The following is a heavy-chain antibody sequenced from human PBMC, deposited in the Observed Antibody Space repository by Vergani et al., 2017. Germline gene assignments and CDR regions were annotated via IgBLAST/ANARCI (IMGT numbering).Heavy chain of an antibody. D-gene: IGHD6-13*01. CDR3: ARDPLYSTTWPYLLLDMDV. CDR1: GGSFTSYH. Sequence: QVQLQQWGGGLLKPSETLSLTCVVNGGSFTSYHCPWIRQSPGEGLEWVGDMDHTGRPDYNPSLKSRLTMSVDTSKNQFSLQLSSVTAADTAVYYCARDPLYSTTWPYLLLDMDVWGQGTTVTVSS. V-gene: IGHV4-34*01. J-gene: IGHJ6*02. CDR2: MDHTGRP.